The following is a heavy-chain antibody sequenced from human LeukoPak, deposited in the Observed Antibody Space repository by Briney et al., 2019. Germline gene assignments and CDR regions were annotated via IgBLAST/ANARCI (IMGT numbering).Heavy chain of an antibody. D-gene: IGHD3-3*01. V-gene: IGHV4-59*01. Sequence: SETLSLTCTVSGGSFSTYYWSWIRQPPGKGLEWIGFIYHSGSTKYNPSLKSRVTISVDTSKNQFSLKLSSVTAADTAVYYCARVWGSYYDFWSGPKPRYWYFDLWGRGTLVTVSS. CDR1: GGSFSTYY. CDR3: ARVWGSYYDFWSGPKPRYWYFDL. J-gene: IGHJ2*01. CDR2: IYHSGST.